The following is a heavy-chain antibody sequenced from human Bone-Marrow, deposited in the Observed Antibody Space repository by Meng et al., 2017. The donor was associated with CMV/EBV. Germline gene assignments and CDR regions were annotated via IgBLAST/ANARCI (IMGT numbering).Heavy chain of an antibody. CDR2: IYTGGEE. V-gene: IGHV3-53*01. Sequence: GGSLRLSCAASGVAVIGNYMAWVRQAPGKGLEWVSIIYTGGEEHYAVSVKGRFTMSRDNSKNTLYLKMDTLRDEDTAVYYCARCGRYSGNYYWDYWGQGTLVTVSS. D-gene: IGHD5-12*01. J-gene: IGHJ4*02. CDR3: ARCGRYSGNYYWDY. CDR1: GVAVIGNY.